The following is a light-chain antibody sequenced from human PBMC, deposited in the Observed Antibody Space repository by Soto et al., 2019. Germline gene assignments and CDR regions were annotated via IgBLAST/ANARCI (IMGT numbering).Light chain of an antibody. CDR1: QTIDSW. Sequence: DIHMTQSPSTLSASLGDRVTITFRASQTIDSWLAWYQQRPGKPPNLLIYKASTLASGVPSRFSGSGSGTEFTLTINSLQPDDFATYYCQQYHIYSGTFGQGTKVDIK. CDR3: QQYHIYSGT. V-gene: IGKV1-5*03. CDR2: KAS. J-gene: IGKJ1*01.